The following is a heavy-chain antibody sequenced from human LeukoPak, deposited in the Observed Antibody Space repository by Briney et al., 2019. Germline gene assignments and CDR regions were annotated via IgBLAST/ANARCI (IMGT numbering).Heavy chain of an antibody. V-gene: IGHV3-9*01. CDR2: ISWNSGSI. CDR3: AKDTEAAGTTSDFDY. D-gene: IGHD6-13*01. CDR1: GFTFDDYA. Sequence: GRSLRLSCAASGFTFDDYAMHWVRHAPGKGLEWVSGISWNSGSIGYADSVKGRFTISRDNAKNSLYLQMNSLRAEDTALYYCAKDTEAAGTTSDFDYWGQGTLVTVSS. J-gene: IGHJ4*02.